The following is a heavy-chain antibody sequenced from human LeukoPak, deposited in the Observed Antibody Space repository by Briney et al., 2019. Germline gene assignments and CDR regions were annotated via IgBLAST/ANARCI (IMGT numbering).Heavy chain of an antibody. V-gene: IGHV1-2*02. CDR2: INPDSGDT. Sequence: ASVKVSFKASGYSLTGYYMHWVRQAPGQGLEWMGWINPDSGDTKYAQKFQGRVTMTRDTSISTAYMEVSRLRFDDTAMYYCAREVGYLLGEYRLGFWGPGTLVTVSS. CDR3: AREVGYLLGEYRLGF. CDR1: GYSLTGYY. D-gene: IGHD3-10*01. J-gene: IGHJ4*02.